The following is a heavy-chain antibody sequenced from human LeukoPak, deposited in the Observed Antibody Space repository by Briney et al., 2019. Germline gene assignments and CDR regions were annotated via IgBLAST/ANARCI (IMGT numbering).Heavy chain of an antibody. Sequence: KPGGSLRLSCAASGFTVSSNYMSWVRQAPGKGLEWVSVIYSGGSTYYADSVKGRFTISRDNSKNTLYLQMNSLRAEDTAVYYCARSPCSSSWYPWFDPWGQGTLVTVSS. CDR3: ARSPCSSSWYPWFDP. D-gene: IGHD6-13*01. J-gene: IGHJ5*02. CDR1: GFTVSSNY. V-gene: IGHV3-53*01. CDR2: IYSGGST.